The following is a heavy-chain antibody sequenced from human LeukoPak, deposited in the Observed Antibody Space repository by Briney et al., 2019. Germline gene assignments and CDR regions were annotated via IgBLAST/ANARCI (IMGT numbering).Heavy chain of an antibody. V-gene: IGHV3-48*01. D-gene: IGHD3-22*01. J-gene: IGHJ4*02. CDR1: GFTFSSYS. CDR2: ISSSSSTI. Sequence: PGGSLRLSCAASGFTFSSYSMNWVRQAPGKGLEWVSYISSSSSTIYYADSVKGRFTISRDNAKNSLYLQMNSLRAEDTAVYYCARDLRIPWYYYDSSGYYLDYWDQGTLVTVSS. CDR3: ARDLRIPWYYYDSSGYYLDY.